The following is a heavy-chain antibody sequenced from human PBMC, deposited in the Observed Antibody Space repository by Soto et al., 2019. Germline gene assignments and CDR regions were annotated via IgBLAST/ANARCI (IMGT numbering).Heavy chain of an antibody. D-gene: IGHD3-3*01. V-gene: IGHV2-5*01. Sequence: HITLKESGPTLVKPTQPLTLTCDFSGFSLSTTGVGVGWIRQPPGKALEWLALIYWNDEKRYSPSLRRRLSITKDDSKNQVVLTVTNMDPVDTATYYCTHSWGSRSLYYGMDVWGQGTTVTVSS. CDR2: IYWNDEK. CDR3: THSWGSRSLYYGMDV. J-gene: IGHJ6*02. CDR1: GFSLSTTGVG.